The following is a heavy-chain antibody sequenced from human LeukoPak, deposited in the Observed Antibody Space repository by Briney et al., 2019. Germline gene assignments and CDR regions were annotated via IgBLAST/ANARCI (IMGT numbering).Heavy chain of an antibody. CDR1: GFTFSSYA. CDR3: AKGGAMADKYYQE. CDR2: ISYDGSNK. J-gene: IGHJ1*01. D-gene: IGHD6-19*01. Sequence: PGRSLRLSCAASGFTFSSYAMHWVRQAPGKGLEWVAVISYDGSNKYYADSVKGRFTISRDNSKNMLYLQMNSLRAEDTAVYYCAKGGAMADKYYQEWGQGTLVTVSS. V-gene: IGHV3-30-3*01.